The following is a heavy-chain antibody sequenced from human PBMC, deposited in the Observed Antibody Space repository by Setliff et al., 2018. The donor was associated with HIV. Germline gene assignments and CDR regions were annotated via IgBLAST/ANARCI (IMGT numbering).Heavy chain of an antibody. CDR1: GYTFTSYY. CDR3: ARTIESSGYYYYYYYMDV. V-gene: IGHV1-46*01. Sequence: ASVKVSCKASGYTFTSYYMHWVRQAPGQGLEWMGIINPSGGSTSYAQKFQGRVTMTRDTSTSTVYMELSSLRSEDTAVYYCARTIESSGYYYYYYYMDVWGKGTTVTVSS. CDR2: INPSGGST. J-gene: IGHJ6*03. D-gene: IGHD3-22*01.